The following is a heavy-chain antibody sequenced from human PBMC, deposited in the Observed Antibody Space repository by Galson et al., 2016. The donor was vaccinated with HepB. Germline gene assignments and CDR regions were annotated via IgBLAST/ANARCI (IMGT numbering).Heavy chain of an antibody. CDR3: AKGRYCGGDCYSSDY. D-gene: IGHD2-21*02. CDR2: ISGGGVST. Sequence: SLRLSCAASGFTFSSYAMNWVRQAPGKGLQWVSGISGGGVSTHYADSVKGRFTISGDNSKNTLYLQMNSLRAEDTAVYYCAKGRYCGGDCYSSDYWGQGTLVTVSS. J-gene: IGHJ4*02. CDR1: GFTFSSYA. V-gene: IGHV3-23*01.